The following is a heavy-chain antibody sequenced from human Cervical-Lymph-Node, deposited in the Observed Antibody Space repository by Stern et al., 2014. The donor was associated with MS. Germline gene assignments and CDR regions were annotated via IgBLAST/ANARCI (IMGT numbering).Heavy chain of an antibody. Sequence: EVQLVASGGGLVQPGRSLRLSCTASGFTFADYVMHWVRQAPGKGLEWVSGISWDSGSIGYVDSVKGRFTISRDNAKNSLYLQMNSLRAEDTALYYCAKDDCRRTSCYLDYWGQGTLVTVSS. CDR3: AKDDCRRTSCYLDY. D-gene: IGHD3-22*01. V-gene: IGHV3-9*01. CDR1: GFTFADYV. CDR2: ISWDSGSI. J-gene: IGHJ4*02.